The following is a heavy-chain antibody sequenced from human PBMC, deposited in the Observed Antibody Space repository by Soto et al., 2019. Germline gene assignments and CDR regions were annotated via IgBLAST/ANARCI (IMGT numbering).Heavy chain of an antibody. CDR2: IIPIFGTA. CDR1: GCTFSSYA. Sequence: GAAVKVSCKASGCTFSSYAISWVRQAPGQGLEWMGGIIPIFGTANYAQKFQGRVTITADKSTSTAYMELSSLRSEDTAVYYCARGYSSSWYLWFDPWGQGTLVTVSS. D-gene: IGHD6-13*01. V-gene: IGHV1-69*06. CDR3: ARGYSSSWYLWFDP. J-gene: IGHJ5*02.